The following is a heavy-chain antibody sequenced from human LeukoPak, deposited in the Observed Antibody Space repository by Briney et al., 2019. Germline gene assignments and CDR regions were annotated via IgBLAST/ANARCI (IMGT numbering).Heavy chain of an antibody. CDR3: ARVLGNWNDVGGYFDY. CDR2: INRSGST. V-gene: IGHV4-34*01. Sequence: PSETLSLTCAVYGGSFSGYYLSWIRQPPGKGLEWIWEINRSGSTNYNPSLKSRVTISVDASKNQFSQKLSSVTAADTAVYYCARVLGNWNDVGGYFDYWGQGTLVTVSS. CDR1: GGSFSGYY. J-gene: IGHJ4*02. D-gene: IGHD1-20*01.